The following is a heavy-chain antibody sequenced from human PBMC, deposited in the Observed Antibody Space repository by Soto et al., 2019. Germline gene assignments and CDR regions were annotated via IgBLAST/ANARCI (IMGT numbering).Heavy chain of an antibody. CDR3: ARPEYSSSSYGMDV. D-gene: IGHD6-6*01. CDR1: GFTFSGYS. CDR2: ISSSSSTI. V-gene: IGHV3-48*02. J-gene: IGHJ6*02. Sequence: GGPLRLCCGASGFTFSGYSMNCIRQAPGKGLEWVSYISSSSSTIYYADSVKGRFTISRDNAKNSLYLQMNSLRDEDTAVYYCARPEYSSSSYGMDVWGQGTTVTVSS.